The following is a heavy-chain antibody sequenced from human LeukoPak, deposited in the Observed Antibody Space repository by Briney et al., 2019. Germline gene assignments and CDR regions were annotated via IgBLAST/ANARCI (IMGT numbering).Heavy chain of an antibody. CDR2: INHSGST. CDR1: GGSISGYY. Sequence: SETLSLTCTVSGGSISGYYWSWIRQPPGKGLEWIGEINHSGSTNYNPSLKSRVTISVDTSKNQFSLKLSSVTAADTAVYYCARHRLSYYYYMDVWGKGTTVTVSS. D-gene: IGHD1-14*01. CDR3: ARHRLSYYYYMDV. V-gene: IGHV4-34*01. J-gene: IGHJ6*03.